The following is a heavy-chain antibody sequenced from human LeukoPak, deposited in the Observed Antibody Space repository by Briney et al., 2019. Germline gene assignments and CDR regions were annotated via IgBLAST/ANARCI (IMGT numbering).Heavy chain of an antibody. V-gene: IGHV3-21*01. CDR2: ISSSSSYR. J-gene: IGHJ6*03. Sequence: GVSLRLSCAASGITFSSYSMNWVRQAPGKGLEWVSSISSSSSYRYYADSVKGRFTISRDNAKNSLYLQMNSLRAEDTAVYYCARDQLYCSSTSCLHYYYYYMDVWGKGTTVTVSS. CDR1: GITFSSYS. D-gene: IGHD2-2*01. CDR3: ARDQLYCSSTSCLHYYYYYMDV.